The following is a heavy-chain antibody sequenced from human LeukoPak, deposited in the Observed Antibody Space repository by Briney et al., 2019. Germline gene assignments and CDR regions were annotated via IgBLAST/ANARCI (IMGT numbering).Heavy chain of an antibody. CDR1: GYTFTSYG. Sequence: ASVKVSCKASGYTFTSYGISWVRQAPGQGLEWMGWISAYNGNTNYAQKLQGRVTMTTDTSTSTAYMELRSLRSDDMAVYYCAATVNYYYYMDGWGKGTTVTVSS. CDR2: ISAYNGNT. V-gene: IGHV1-18*03. D-gene: IGHD4-11*01. J-gene: IGHJ6*03. CDR3: AATVNYYYYMDG.